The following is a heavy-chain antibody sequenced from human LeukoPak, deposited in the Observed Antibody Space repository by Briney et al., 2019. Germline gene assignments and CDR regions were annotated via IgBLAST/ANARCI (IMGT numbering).Heavy chain of an antibody. CDR3: AKAPYPYRTFDY. CDR2: IVESGGTT. J-gene: IGHJ4*02. D-gene: IGHD1-7*01. CDR1: GGSISSSSYY. Sequence: PSETLSLTCTVSGGSISSSSYYWGWIRQAPGKGLEWVSTIVESGGTTYYAASVKGRLIISRDSSKNTLYLQMNSLRVEDTAIYYCAKAPYPYRTFDYWGQGTLVTVSS. V-gene: IGHV3-23*01.